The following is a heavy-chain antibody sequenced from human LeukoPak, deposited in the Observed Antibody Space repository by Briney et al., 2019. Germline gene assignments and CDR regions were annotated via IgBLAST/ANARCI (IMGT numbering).Heavy chain of an antibody. CDR3: ARGVVITSPFDY. D-gene: IGHD3-22*01. CDR1: GYTFSTYG. V-gene: IGHV1-2*02. CDR2: INPNSGGT. Sequence: GASVKVSCKASGYTFSTYGISWVRQAPGQGLEWMGWINPNSGGTNYAQKFQGRVTMTRDTSISTAYMELSRLRSDDTAVYYCARGVVITSPFDYWGQGTLVTVSS. J-gene: IGHJ4*02.